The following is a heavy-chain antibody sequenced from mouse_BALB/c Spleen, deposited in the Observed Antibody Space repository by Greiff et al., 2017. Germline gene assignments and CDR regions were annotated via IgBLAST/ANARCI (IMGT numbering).Heavy chain of an antibody. CDR3: AREKPYYYGSSLYYAMDY. CDR1: GYTFTDYA. CDR2: ISTYNGNT. D-gene: IGHD1-1*01. Sequence: QVQLQQSGPEVVRPGVSVKISCKGSGYTFTDYAMHWVKQSHAKSLEWIGVISTYNGNTNYNQKFKGKATMTVDKSSSTAYMELARLTSEDSAIYYCAREKPYYYGSSLYYAMDYWGQGTSVTVSS. J-gene: IGHJ4*01. V-gene: IGHV1-67*01.